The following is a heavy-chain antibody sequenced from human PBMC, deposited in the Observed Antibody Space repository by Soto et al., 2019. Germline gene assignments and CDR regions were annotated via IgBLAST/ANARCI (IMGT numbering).Heavy chain of an antibody. J-gene: IGHJ5*02. CDR3: ARATGSSYWFEP. CDR1: GYTFSSYG. CDR2: ISPYNDDT. V-gene: IGHV1-18*01. Sequence: ASVKVSCKASGYTFSSYGINWLRQAPGQGLEWLGWISPYNDDTKYAQKLQGRVTMTTDTSTSTAYMELRSLRSDDTAVYYCARATGSSYWFEPWGQGTLVTVSS. D-gene: IGHD1-26*01.